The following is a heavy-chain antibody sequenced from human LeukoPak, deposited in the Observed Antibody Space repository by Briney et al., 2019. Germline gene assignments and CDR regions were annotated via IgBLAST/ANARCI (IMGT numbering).Heavy chain of an antibody. CDR1: GYTFTSYG. Sequence: ASVKVSCKASGYTFTSYGISWVRQAPGQGLEWMGWISAYNGNTNYAQTLQGRVTMTTDTSTSTAYMELRSLRSDDTAVYYCARAIPPPHCTTITCFKPFDYWGQGTLVTVSS. CDR2: ISAYNGNT. J-gene: IGHJ4*02. CDR3: ARAIPPPHCTTITCFKPFDY. V-gene: IGHV1-18*01. D-gene: IGHD2-2*01.